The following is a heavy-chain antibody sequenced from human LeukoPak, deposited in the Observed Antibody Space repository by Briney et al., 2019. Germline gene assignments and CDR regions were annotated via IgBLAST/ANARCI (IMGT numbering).Heavy chain of an antibody. D-gene: IGHD3-10*01. CDR2: ITSGDFV. J-gene: IGHJ6*03. Sequence: GGSLRLSCAASGFTFSAYSMNWVRQAPGKGLEWVSSITSGDFVYFADSLKGRFTISRDNAKSSLYLQMNSPRADDTAVYYCARGGFNMVRGVIIPSNSYFYYMDIWGKGTTVTVSS. V-gene: IGHV3-69-1*01. CDR1: GFTFSAYS. CDR3: ARGGFNMVRGVIIPSNSYFYYMDI.